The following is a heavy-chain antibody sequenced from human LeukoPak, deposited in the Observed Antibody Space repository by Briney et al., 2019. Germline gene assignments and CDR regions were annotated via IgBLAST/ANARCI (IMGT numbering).Heavy chain of an antibody. Sequence: GGSLRLSCAASGFTFSSYWMHWVRQAPGKGLVWVSRINSDGYSISYADSVKGRFTISRGNAKNTLYLQMNSLKAEDTAVYYCARGEAVAGTDYWGQGTQVTVSS. V-gene: IGHV3-74*01. CDR2: INSDGYSI. D-gene: IGHD6-19*01. J-gene: IGHJ4*02. CDR1: GFTFSSYW. CDR3: ARGEAVAGTDY.